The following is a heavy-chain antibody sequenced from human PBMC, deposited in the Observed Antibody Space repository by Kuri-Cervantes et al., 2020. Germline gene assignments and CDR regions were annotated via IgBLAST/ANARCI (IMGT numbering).Heavy chain of an antibody. V-gene: IGHV4-61*01. D-gene: IGHD2-21*01. CDR2: IYYTGDT. J-gene: IGHJ3*02. Sequence: GSLRLSCTVSGGSVGSGSFFWGWIRQPPGKGLEWIGYIYYTGDTNYNPSLKSRITISRDASKNQFSLNLRSVTAADTAVYYCARVRRGDGGDFDIWGQGTMVTVSS. CDR3: ARVRRGDGGDFDI. CDR1: GGSVGSGSFF.